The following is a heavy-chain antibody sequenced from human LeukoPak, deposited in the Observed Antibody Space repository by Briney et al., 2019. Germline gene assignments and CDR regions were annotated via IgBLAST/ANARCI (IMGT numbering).Heavy chain of an antibody. CDR3: ARGAWLADAFDI. D-gene: IGHD6-19*01. CDR2: INHSGST. J-gene: IGHJ3*02. V-gene: IGHV4-34*01. CDR1: GGSFSGYY. Sequence: PSETLSLTCAVYGGSFSGYYWSWIRQPPGKGLEWIGEINHSGSTNYNPSLKSRVTISVDTSKNQFSLKLSSVTAADTAVYYCARGAWLADAFDIWGQGTMVTVSS.